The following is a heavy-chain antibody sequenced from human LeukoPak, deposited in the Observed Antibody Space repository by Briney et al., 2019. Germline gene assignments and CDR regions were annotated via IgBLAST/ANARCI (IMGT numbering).Heavy chain of an antibody. Sequence: ASVKVSCTASGYTFTNYYMHWVRQAPRQGLERMGIINPSGGITHYAQNFQCRVTLTRDTSTSTGYMEVSSLISEDTAVYYCARGLVDTAMVTRRIDYWGQGTLVTVPS. CDR1: GYTFTNYY. D-gene: IGHD5-18*01. CDR3: ARGLVDTAMVTRRIDY. J-gene: IGHJ4*02. V-gene: IGHV1-46*01. CDR2: INPSGGIT.